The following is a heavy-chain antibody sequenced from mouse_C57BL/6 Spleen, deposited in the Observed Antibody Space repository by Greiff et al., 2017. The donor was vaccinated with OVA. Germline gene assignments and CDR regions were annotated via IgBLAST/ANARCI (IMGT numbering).Heavy chain of an antibody. J-gene: IGHJ4*01. D-gene: IGHD3-2*02. CDR2: IDPSDSYT. CDR1: GYTFTSYW. CDR3: ARQLRGLSMDY. Sequence: QVQLQQPGAELVKPGASVKLSCKASGYTFTSYWMQWVKQRPGQGLEWIGEIDPSDSYTNYNQKFKGKATLTVDTSSSTAYMQLSSLTSEDSAVYYCARQLRGLSMDYWGQGPSVAVSS. V-gene: IGHV1-50*01.